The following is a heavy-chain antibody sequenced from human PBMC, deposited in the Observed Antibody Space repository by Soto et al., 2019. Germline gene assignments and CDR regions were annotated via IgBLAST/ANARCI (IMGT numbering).Heavy chain of an antibody. D-gene: IGHD2-2*01. Sequence: QVQLVESGGGVVQPGRSLRLSCAASGFTFSSYGMHWVRQAPGKGLEWVAVISYDGSNKYYADSVKGRFTISRDNSKNTLYLQMNSLRAEDTAVYYCAKAFGPGRIVVVPAAPFDYWGQGTLVTVSS. CDR3: AKAFGPGRIVVVPAAPFDY. CDR2: ISYDGSNK. CDR1: GFTFSSYG. V-gene: IGHV3-30*18. J-gene: IGHJ4*02.